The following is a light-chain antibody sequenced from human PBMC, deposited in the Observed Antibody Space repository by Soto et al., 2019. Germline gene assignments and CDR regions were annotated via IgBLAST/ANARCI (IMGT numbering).Light chain of an antibody. CDR1: QSINIY. J-gene: IGKJ2*01. CDR3: QQSYRSPYT. Sequence: IQLTQAPSSLSASVGDRVIVTCRASQSINIYLNWYQQKPGKAPTLLIYGASTLQSGVPSRLSGGGSRTDFTLTISSLQTEDFATYYCQQSYRSPYTFGQGTKLEI. CDR2: GAS. V-gene: IGKV1-39*01.